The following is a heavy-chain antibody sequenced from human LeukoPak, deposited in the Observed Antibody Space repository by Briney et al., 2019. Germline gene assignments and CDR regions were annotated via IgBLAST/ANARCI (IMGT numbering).Heavy chain of an antibody. J-gene: IGHJ4*02. V-gene: IGHV3-7*01. CDR2: IKQDGSEK. CDR1: GFTFSSYW. CDR3: ARDWAYESSGYCGY. Sequence: GGSLRLSCAASGFTFSSYWMSWVRQAPGKGLEWVANIKQDGSEKYYVDSVNGRFTISRDNAKNLLYLQMNSLRAEDTAVYYCARDWAYESSGYCGYWGQGTLVNVSS. D-gene: IGHD3-22*01.